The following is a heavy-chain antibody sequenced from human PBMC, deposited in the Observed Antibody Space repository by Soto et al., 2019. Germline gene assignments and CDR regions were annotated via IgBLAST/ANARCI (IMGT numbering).Heavy chain of an antibody. CDR2: ISSSSSTI. CDR3: ARDLNSGLFDY. Sequence: EVQLVESGGGLVQPGGSLRLSCAASGFTFSSYSMNWVRQAPGKGLEWVSYISSSSSTIYYPDSVKGRFTISRDNAKNSLYLQMNSLRAEDTAVYYCARDLNSGLFDYWGQGTLVTVSS. CDR1: GFTFSSYS. D-gene: IGHD2-15*01. J-gene: IGHJ4*02. V-gene: IGHV3-48*01.